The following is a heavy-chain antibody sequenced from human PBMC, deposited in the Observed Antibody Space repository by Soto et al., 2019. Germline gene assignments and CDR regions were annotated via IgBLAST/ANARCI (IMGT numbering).Heavy chain of an antibody. CDR3: AKEGSGRYFPGADYFDY. J-gene: IGHJ4*02. D-gene: IGHD1-26*01. V-gene: IGHV3-23*01. CDR1: GFTFSNFA. CDR2: ISGSGGST. Sequence: GGSLRLSCAASGFTFSNFAMSWILQAPGKGLEWVSAISGSGGSTYYADSVKGRFTISRDNSKNTLYLQMNSLRAEDTAVYYCAKEGSGRYFPGADYFDYWGQGTLVTVSS.